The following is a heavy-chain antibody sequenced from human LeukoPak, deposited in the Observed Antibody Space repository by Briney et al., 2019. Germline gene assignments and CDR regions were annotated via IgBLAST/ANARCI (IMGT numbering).Heavy chain of an antibody. D-gene: IGHD3-3*01. Sequence: ASVKVSCKASGYTFTSYDINWVRQATGQGLEWMGWMNPNSGNTGYAQKFQGRVTITRNASISTAYMELSSLRSEDTAVYYCARGFRYYDFWSGYYTSYYYYYMDVWGKGTTVTVSS. CDR3: ARGFRYYDFWSGYYTSYYYYYMDV. V-gene: IGHV1-8*03. CDR1: GYTFTSYD. J-gene: IGHJ6*03. CDR2: MNPNSGNT.